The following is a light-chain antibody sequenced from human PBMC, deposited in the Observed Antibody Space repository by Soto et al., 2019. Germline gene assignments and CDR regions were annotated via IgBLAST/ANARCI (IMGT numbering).Light chain of an antibody. CDR1: QSVSSS. CDR2: DAS. CDR3: HQRSNWPPFT. V-gene: IGKV3-11*01. J-gene: IGKJ4*01. Sequence: EILITQSPATLSVSTGERATLSCRASQSVSSSLAWYQQKPGQAPRLLIYDASNRATDIPDRFIGSGSGTDFTLTISSLEPEDFAVYYCHQRSNWPPFTFGGGTKV.